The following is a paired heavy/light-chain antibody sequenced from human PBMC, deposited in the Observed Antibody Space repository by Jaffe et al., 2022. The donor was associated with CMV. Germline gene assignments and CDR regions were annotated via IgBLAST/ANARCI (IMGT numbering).Light chain of an antibody. V-gene: IGLV1-40*01. Sequence: QSVLTQPPSVSGAPGQRVTISCTGSSSNIGAGYDVHWYQQLPGTAPKLLIYGNSNRPSGVPDRFSGSKSGTSASLAITGLQAEDEADYYCQSYDSSLSGSTVVFGGGTKLTVL. J-gene: IGLJ2*01. CDR2: GNS. CDR3: QSYDSSLSGSTVV. CDR1: SSNIGAGYD.
Heavy chain of an antibody. V-gene: IGHV4-61*01. CDR2: IYYSGST. D-gene: IGHD3-3*01. CDR1: GGSVSSGSYY. Sequence: QVQLQESGPGLVKPSETLSLTCTVSGGSVSSGSYYWSWIRQPPGKGLEWIGYIYYSGSTNYNPSLKSRVTISVDTSKNQFSLKLSSVTAADTAVYYCSRDESESLLFLELLPYHPAGYYFDYWGQGTLVTVSS. CDR3: SRDESESLLFLELLPYHPAGYYFDY. J-gene: IGHJ4*02.